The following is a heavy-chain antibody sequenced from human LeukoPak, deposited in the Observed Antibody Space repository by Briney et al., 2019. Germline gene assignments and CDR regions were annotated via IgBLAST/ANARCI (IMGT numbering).Heavy chain of an antibody. Sequence: SETLSLTCTVSGGSISSYYWSWIQQPPGKGLEWIGYMYYSGRTNYNPSLKSRVTISVDTSKNQFSLKLSSVTAADTAVYYCARTFSESYYYYGMDVWGQGTTVTVSS. CDR2: MYYSGRT. V-gene: IGHV4-59*01. CDR3: ARTFSESYYYYGMDV. CDR1: GGSISSYY. D-gene: IGHD1-26*01. J-gene: IGHJ6*02.